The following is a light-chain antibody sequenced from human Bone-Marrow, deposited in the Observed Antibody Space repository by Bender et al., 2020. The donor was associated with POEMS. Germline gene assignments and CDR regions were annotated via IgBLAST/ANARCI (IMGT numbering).Light chain of an antibody. CDR2: DVR. CDR3: SSFTNTYTRV. CDR1: SSDVGGYNY. Sequence: QSVLTQPASVSGSPGQSITISCTGTSSDVGGYNYVSWYQQYPGKAPKLMIYDVRSRPSGVSDRFSGSKSGNTASLTISGLQAEDEADYYCSSFTNTYTRVFGGGTKLTVL. V-gene: IGLV2-14*01. J-gene: IGLJ3*02.